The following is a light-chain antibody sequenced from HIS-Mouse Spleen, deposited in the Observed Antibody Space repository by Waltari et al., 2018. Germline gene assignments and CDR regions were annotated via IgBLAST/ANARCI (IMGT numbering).Light chain of an antibody. Sequence: DIVIAQPPDSLAVSLGERATINRKSSQSVLYSSNNKNYLAWYKQKPGQPPKLRIYWASNRESGVPDRFSGSGSGTDFTLTISSLQAEDVAVYYCQQYYSTPWTFGQGTKVEIK. CDR3: QQYYSTPWT. V-gene: IGKV4-1*01. CDR1: QSVLYSSNNKNY. J-gene: IGKJ1*01. CDR2: WAS.